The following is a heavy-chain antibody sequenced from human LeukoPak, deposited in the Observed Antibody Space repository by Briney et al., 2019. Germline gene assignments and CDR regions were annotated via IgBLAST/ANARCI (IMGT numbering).Heavy chain of an antibody. V-gene: IGHV3-23*01. CDR3: AKIRAARPGY. CDR2: ISDSGATI. J-gene: IGHJ4*02. Sequence: AGGSLRLSCAASGFTFSRYGMNWVRQAPGKGLEWVSGISDSGATIYYADSVKGRFTISRDNSKNMLYLQMHSLRPEDTAIYYCAKIRAARPGYWGQGTLVTVSS. CDR1: GFTFSRYG. D-gene: IGHD6-6*01.